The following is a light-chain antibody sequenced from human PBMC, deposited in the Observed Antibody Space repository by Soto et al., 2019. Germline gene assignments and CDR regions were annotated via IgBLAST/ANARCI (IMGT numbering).Light chain of an antibody. J-gene: IGKJ4*01. Sequence: EIVVTQSPATLSVSPGERATLSCRASQSVGNNFAWYQQKPGQAPRLLIFATSTRATGVAARFSGSGSGTEFTLTISSLQSEDFAVYYCQQYGDWPLTFGGGAKVEFE. V-gene: IGKV3-15*01. CDR1: QSVGNN. CDR2: ATS. CDR3: QQYGDWPLT.